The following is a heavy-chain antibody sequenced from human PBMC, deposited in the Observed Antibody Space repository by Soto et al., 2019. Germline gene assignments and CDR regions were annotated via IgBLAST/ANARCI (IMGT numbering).Heavy chain of an antibody. J-gene: IGHJ6*03. CDR2: IYSGGST. CDR1: GFTVSSNY. V-gene: IGHV3-66*01. Sequence: GGSLRLSCAASGFTVSSNYMSWVRQAQGTALEWVSVIYSGGSTYYADSVKGRFTISRDNSKNTLYLQMNSLRAEDTAVYYCARDTIFGVAERNYYYYMDVWGKGTTVTVSS. CDR3: ARDTIFGVAERNYYYYMDV. D-gene: IGHD3-3*01.